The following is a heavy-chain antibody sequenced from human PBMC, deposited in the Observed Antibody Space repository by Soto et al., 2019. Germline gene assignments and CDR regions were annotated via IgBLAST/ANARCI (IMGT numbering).Heavy chain of an antibody. CDR1: GFTFSSYG. D-gene: IGHD3-22*01. Sequence: GGSLRLSCAASGFTFSSYGMHWVRQAPGKGLEWVAVIWYDGSNKYYADSVKGRFIISRDNSKNTLYLQMNSLRAEDTAVYYCARGGPYYYDSSSYYPHFFDYWGQGTLVTVSS. J-gene: IGHJ4*02. V-gene: IGHV3-33*01. CDR2: IWYDGSNK. CDR3: ARGGPYYYDSSSYYPHFFDY.